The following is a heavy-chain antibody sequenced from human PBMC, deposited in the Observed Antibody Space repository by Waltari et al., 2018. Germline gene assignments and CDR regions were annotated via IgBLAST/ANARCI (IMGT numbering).Heavy chain of an antibody. CDR3: ARARVVVVVAATRIFDI. D-gene: IGHD2-15*01. CDR2: IYHSGST. J-gene: IGHJ3*02. V-gene: IGHV4-4*02. Sequence: QVQLQESGPGLVKPSGTLSLTCAVSGGSISSSNWWSWVRQPPGKGLEWIGEIYHSGSTNYNPALKSRVTISGDKSKNQFSLKLSSVTAADTAVYYCARARVVVVVAATRIFDIWGQGTMVTVSS. CDR1: GGSISSSNW.